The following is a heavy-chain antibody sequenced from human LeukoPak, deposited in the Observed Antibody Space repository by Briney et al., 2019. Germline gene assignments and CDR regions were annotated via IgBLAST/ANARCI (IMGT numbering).Heavy chain of an antibody. D-gene: IGHD6-19*01. V-gene: IGHV1-46*01. CDR3: ARGYSSSYRIDY. J-gene: IGHJ4*02. Sequence: ASVKVSCKASGYTFTNYYMHWVRQAPGQGLEWMGVINPSGDSTRYEQKFQDRVTMTRETSTRTVYMELSSLRSEDTAVYYCARGYSSSYRIDYWGQGTLVTVSS. CDR2: INPSGDST. CDR1: GYTFTNYY.